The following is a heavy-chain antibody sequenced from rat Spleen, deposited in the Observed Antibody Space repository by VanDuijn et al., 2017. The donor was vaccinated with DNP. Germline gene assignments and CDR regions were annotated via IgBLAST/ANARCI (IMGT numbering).Heavy chain of an antibody. Sequence: EVQLVGSGGGLVQPGGSLKLSCAASGFTFRDYKMAWVRQAPKKGWEWFTTIIFDGSPTYYRDSVKGRFTISRDNARSILYLQMDSLRSDDTATYYCATHPGTTVVTEDYWGQGVMVTVSS. D-gene: IGHD1-1*01. CDR2: IIFDGSPT. CDR1: GFTFRDYK. V-gene: IGHV5-7*01. J-gene: IGHJ2*01. CDR3: ATHPGTTVVTEDY.